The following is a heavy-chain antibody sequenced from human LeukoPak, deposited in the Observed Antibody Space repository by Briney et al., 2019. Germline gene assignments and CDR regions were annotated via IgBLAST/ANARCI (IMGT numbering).Heavy chain of an antibody. CDR1: GYTFTSYA. J-gene: IGHJ6*02. CDR2: INPNSGGT. Sequence: ASVKVSCKASGYTFTSYAMNWVRQAPGQGLEWMGWINPNSGGTNYAQKFQGRVTMTRDTSISTAYMELSRLRSDDTAVYYCARDPSMYSGSYNYYYYYGMDVWGQGTTVTVSS. V-gene: IGHV1-2*02. D-gene: IGHD1-26*01. CDR3: ARDPSMYSGSYNYYYYYGMDV.